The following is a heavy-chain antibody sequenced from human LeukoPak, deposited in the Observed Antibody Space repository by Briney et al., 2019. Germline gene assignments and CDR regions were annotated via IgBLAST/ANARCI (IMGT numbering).Heavy chain of an antibody. V-gene: IGHV4-59*01. D-gene: IGHD3-3*01. CDR2: IYYSGST. Sequence: SETLSLTCTVSGGSISSYYWSWIRQPPGEGLEWIGYIYYSGSTNYNPSLKSRVTISVDTSKNQFSLKLSSVTAADTAVYYCAKRSGHKRDNYFDYWGQGTLVTVSS. CDR3: AKRSGHKRDNYFDY. CDR1: GGSISSYY. J-gene: IGHJ4*02.